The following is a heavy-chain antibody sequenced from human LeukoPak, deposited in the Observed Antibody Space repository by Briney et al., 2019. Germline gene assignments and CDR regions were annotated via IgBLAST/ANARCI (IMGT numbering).Heavy chain of an antibody. CDR2: IYSGGST. CDR3: ARDVPRSYYYDSTDAFDI. CDR1: GFTFSSYS. Sequence: PGGSLRLSCAASGFTFSSYSMSWVRQAPGKGLEWVSVIYSGGSTYYADSVKGRFTISRDNSKNTLYLQMNSLRAEDTAVYYCARDVPRSYYYDSTDAFDIWGQGTMVTVSS. V-gene: IGHV3-66*01. D-gene: IGHD3-22*01. J-gene: IGHJ3*02.